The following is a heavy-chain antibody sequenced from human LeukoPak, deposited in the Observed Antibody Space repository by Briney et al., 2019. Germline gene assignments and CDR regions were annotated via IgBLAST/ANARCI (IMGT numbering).Heavy chain of an antibody. Sequence: ASVKVSCKAFGYSLTNYYVHWVRQAPGQGLEWRGEINPSGGSTSYAQKFQGRITVTRDTYTNTVYMDLSSLRSEDTATYYCARGAPTTRIGAGRFDYWGQGSLPTVAS. CDR1: GYSLTNYY. V-gene: IGHV1-46*01. CDR3: ARGAPTTRIGAGRFDY. D-gene: IGHD5-12*01. CDR2: INPSGGST. J-gene: IGHJ4*02.